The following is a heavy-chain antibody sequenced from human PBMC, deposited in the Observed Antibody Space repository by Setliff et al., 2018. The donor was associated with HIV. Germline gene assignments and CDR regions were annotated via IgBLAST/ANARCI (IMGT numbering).Heavy chain of an antibody. V-gene: IGHV4-4*08. CDR3: ASLAIRPIEYSSSSAYYYYMDV. J-gene: IGHJ6*03. Sequence: SETLSLTCTVSGGSISSYYWSWIRQPPGKGLEWIGYIYTSGSTNYNPSLKSLVTISVDTSKNQFSLKLSSVTAADTAVYYWASLAIRPIEYSSSSAYYYYMDVWGKGTTVTVSS. CDR1: GGSISSYY. D-gene: IGHD6-6*01. CDR2: IYTSGST.